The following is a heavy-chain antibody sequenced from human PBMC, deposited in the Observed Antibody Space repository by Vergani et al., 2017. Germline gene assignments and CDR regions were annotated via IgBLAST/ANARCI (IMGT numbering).Heavy chain of an antibody. J-gene: IGHJ3*02. CDR2: IYTSGST. V-gene: IGHV4-61*02. CDR1: GGSISSGSYY. CDR3: ARDLSWLDAFAI. Sequence: QVQLQESGPGLVKPSQTLSLTCTVSGGSISSGSYYWSWIRQPAGKGLEWIGRIYTSGSTNYNPSLKSRVTISVDTSQNQFSLKLSSVTAADTAVYVCARDLSWLDAFAIWGQGTMVTVSS. D-gene: IGHD2-15*01.